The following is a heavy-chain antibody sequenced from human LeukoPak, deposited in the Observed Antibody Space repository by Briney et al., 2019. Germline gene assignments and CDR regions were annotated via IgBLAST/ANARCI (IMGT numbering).Heavy chain of an antibody. Sequence: SVKVSCKASGGTFSSHAIAWVRQAPGQGPEWMGGIIPISGTANYAQKFQGRVTIATDESTSTAYMELSSLRSEDTAVYYCAREYYYDSSGYYAPQDWGQGTLVTVSS. V-gene: IGHV1-69*05. CDR1: GGTFSSHA. J-gene: IGHJ4*02. CDR3: AREYYYDSSGYYAPQD. D-gene: IGHD3-22*01. CDR2: IIPISGTA.